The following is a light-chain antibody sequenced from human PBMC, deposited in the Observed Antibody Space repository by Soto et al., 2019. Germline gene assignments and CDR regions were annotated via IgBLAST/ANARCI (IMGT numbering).Light chain of an antibody. V-gene: IGKV3D-20*02. Sequence: EIVLTQSPGTLSLSPGDRATLSCGASQTISSTYLAWYQQKPGQAPRLLIYDASTRAPGIPARFSGCGSGADFTLTISSLEPEDFAVYYCQQRSDSITFGQGTRLENK. CDR1: QTISSTY. J-gene: IGKJ5*01. CDR3: QQRSDSIT. CDR2: DAS.